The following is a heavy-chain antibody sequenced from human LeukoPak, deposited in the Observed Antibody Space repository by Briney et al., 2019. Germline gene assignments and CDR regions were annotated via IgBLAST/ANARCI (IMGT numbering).Heavy chain of an antibody. V-gene: IGHV3-23*01. Sequence: GGSLRLSCAASGFTFSSYAMSWVRQAPGKGLEWVSAISGSGDSTDFADSVRGRFTISRDNSKNTPYLQMNSLRAEDTAVYYCAKDHGYNYGYNSYWGQGTLVTVSS. D-gene: IGHD5-18*01. CDR1: GFTFSSYA. CDR3: AKDHGYNYGYNSY. J-gene: IGHJ4*02. CDR2: ISGSGDST.